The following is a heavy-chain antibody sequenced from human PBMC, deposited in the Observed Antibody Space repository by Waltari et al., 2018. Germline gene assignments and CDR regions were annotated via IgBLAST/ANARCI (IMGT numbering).Heavy chain of an antibody. J-gene: IGHJ4*02. CDR1: GFTFSNAW. CDR2: IKSRGDGETT. Sequence: EVHLVESGGGLVKPGGCLRLSCEASGFTFSNAWMNWVGQAPGKGLEWVGRIKSRGDGETTDYAASVKGRFTISRDDSQNTVSIQMNSLRTEDSAVYFCAAGTGKTDLDYWGQGSLVTVSS. CDR3: AAGTGKTDLDY. V-gene: IGHV3-15*01.